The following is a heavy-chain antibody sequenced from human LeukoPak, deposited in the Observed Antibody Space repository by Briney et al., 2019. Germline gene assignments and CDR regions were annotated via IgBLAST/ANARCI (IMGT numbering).Heavy chain of an antibody. J-gene: IGHJ5*02. V-gene: IGHV4-59*12. CDR2: IYYSGST. D-gene: IGHD3-10*01. CDR3: ARRKLLWFGEPSNWFDP. CDR1: GGSISSYY. Sequence: SETLSLTCTVSGGSISSYYWSWIRQPPGKGLEWIGYIYYSGSTNYNPSLKSRVTISVDTSKNQFSLRLSSVTAADTAVYYCARRKLLWFGEPSNWFDPWGQGTLVTVSS.